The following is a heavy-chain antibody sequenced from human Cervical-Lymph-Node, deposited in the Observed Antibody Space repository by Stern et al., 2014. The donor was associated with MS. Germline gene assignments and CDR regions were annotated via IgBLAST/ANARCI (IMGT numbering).Heavy chain of an antibody. CDR1: GGTSSSYA. V-gene: IGHV1-69*12. D-gene: IGHD1-26*01. Sequence: QVQLVQSGAEVKKPGSSVTVSCKASGGTSSSYAINWVRQAPGQGLEWMGGIIPTFGTSNYAQKFQGRVTITADDSTSTAYMELSSLRSDDTAVYYCASRNRGSYSWNFDYWGQGTLVTVSS. CDR3: ASRNRGSYSWNFDY. CDR2: IIPTFGTS. J-gene: IGHJ4*02.